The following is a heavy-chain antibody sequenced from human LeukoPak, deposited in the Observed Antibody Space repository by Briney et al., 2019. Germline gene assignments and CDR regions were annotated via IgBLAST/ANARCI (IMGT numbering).Heavy chain of an antibody. J-gene: IGHJ5*02. V-gene: IGHV4-34*01. CDR2: INHSGST. Sequence: PSETLSLTCAVYDGSFSGYYWSWIRQPPGKGLEWIGEINHSGSTNYNPSLKSRVTISVDTSKNQFSLQLNSVTPEDTAVYYCARSWDSSSSNGFDPWGQGTLVTVSS. CDR1: DGSFSGYY. D-gene: IGHD6-6*01. CDR3: ARSWDSSSSNGFDP.